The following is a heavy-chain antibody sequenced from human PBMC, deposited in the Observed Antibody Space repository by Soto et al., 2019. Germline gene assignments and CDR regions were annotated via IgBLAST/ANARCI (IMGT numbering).Heavy chain of an antibody. CDR3: TKALCGGGSCTTTD. Sequence: EVQLLESGGGLVQPGGSLRLSCAASGFTFSSHAMRWVRQAPGKGLEWVSAISGIGGGTYYADSVRGRFTISRDNSRNKVYLQMSSLRAEDRAIYYGTKALCGGGSCTTTDWVQGTLVIVSS. CDR1: GFTFSSHA. V-gene: IGHV3-23*01. D-gene: IGHD2-15*01. J-gene: IGHJ4*02. CDR2: ISGIGGGT.